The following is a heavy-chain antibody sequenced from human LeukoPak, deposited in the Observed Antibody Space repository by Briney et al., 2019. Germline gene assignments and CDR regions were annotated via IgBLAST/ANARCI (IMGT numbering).Heavy chain of an antibody. V-gene: IGHV4-31*03. Sequence: PSQTLSLTCTASGVTMRGAGFYWTWIRQRPGKGLEWIGYTYYSGTTYYNPSLESRVTISIDTSQSHFSLKMSSVTAADTAVYYCARDFWSGYGYFDSWGQGVLVTVSS. CDR1: GVTMRGAGFY. CDR2: TYYSGTT. D-gene: IGHD3-3*01. J-gene: IGHJ4*02. CDR3: ARDFWSGYGYFDS.